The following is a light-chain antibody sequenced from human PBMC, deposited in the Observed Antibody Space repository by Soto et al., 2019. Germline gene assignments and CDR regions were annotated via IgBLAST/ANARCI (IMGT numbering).Light chain of an antibody. Sequence: ETVLTQSPATLSLSPGERATLSCRASQSISSYLAWYQQKPGQAPRLLIYDASNRAVGIPARFSGSGSGTDFTLTISSLEPEDFAVYYCQQRSGWPPLFTFGPGTRVDMK. V-gene: IGKV3-11*01. CDR2: DAS. CDR3: QQRSGWPPLFT. J-gene: IGKJ3*01. CDR1: QSISSY.